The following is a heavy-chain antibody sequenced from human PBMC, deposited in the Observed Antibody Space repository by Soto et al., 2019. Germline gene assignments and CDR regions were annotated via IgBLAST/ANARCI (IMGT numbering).Heavy chain of an antibody. J-gene: IGHJ4*02. V-gene: IGHV1-3*05. CDR3: ARGIAPYYFDY. CDR2: INAGNGNT. Sequence: QVQLVQSGAEEKKPGASVKVSCKASGYTFTSYAMHWVRQAPGQRLEWMGWINAGNGNTKYSQKFQGRVTITRDTSASTAYMELSSLKAEDTAVYYCARGIAPYYFDYWGQGTLVTVSS. D-gene: IGHD6-13*01. CDR1: GYTFTSYA.